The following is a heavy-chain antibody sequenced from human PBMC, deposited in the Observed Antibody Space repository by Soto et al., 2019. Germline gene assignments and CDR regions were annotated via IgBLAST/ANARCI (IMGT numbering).Heavy chain of an antibody. CDR3: AKVISQASGLYYFDY. V-gene: IGHV1-18*01. Sequence: QVQLVQSGAEVKKPGTSVKVSCKASGYTFTKYGITCVRQAPGQGLEWMGWISVYNGNTKYGQKFRDRVTMTTDTSTTTAYMELRSLRSDDTAVYYCAKVISQASGLYYFDYWGQGTLVTVSS. CDR2: ISVYNGNT. CDR1: GYTFTKYG. J-gene: IGHJ4*02. D-gene: IGHD2-21*01.